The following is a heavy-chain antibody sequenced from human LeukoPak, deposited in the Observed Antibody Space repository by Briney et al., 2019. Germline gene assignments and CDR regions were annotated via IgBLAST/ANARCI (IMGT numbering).Heavy chain of an antibody. CDR3: ARDDARRSSSWYDAFDI. CDR2: ISAYNGNT. V-gene: IGHV1-18*01. CDR1: GYSFTSYG. Sequence: GESLKISCKGSGYSFTSYGISWVRQAPGQGLEWMGWISAYNGNTNYAQKLQGRVTMTTDTSTSTAYMELRSLRSDDTAVYYCARDDARRSSSWYDAFDIWGQGTMVTVSS. J-gene: IGHJ3*02. D-gene: IGHD6-13*01.